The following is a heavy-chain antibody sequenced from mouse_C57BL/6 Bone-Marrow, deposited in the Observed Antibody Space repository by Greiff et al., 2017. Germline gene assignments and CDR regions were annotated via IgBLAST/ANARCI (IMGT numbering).Heavy chain of an antibody. J-gene: IGHJ3*01. CDR3: TTEGAWFAY. CDR1: GFNIKDDY. V-gene: IGHV14-4*01. CDR2: IDPENGDT. Sequence: VQLQQSGAELVRPGASVKLSCTASGFNIKDDYMHWVKQRPEQGLEWIGWIDPENGDTEYASKFQGKATITADTSSNTAYLQLSSLTSEDTAGYYCTTEGAWFAYWGQGTLVAVSA.